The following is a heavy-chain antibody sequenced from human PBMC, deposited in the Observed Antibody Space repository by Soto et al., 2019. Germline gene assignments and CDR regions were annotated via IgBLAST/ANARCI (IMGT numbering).Heavy chain of an antibody. Sequence: PWETLSLTCAVYGGSFSGYYWSWIRQPPGKGLEWIGEINHSGSTNYNPSLKSRVTISVDTSKNQFSLKLSSVTAADTAVYYCARVRYFDWLLGTYYYYGMDVWGQGTTVTVS. CDR1: GGSFSGYY. J-gene: IGHJ6*02. CDR3: ARVRYFDWLLGTYYYYGMDV. D-gene: IGHD3-9*01. CDR2: INHSGST. V-gene: IGHV4-34*01.